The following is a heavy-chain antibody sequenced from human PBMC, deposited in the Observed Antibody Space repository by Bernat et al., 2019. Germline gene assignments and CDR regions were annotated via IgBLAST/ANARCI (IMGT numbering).Heavy chain of an antibody. J-gene: IGHJ5*02. CDR2: FDPEDGET. D-gene: IGHD3-10*01. Sequence: QVQLVQSGAEVKKPGASVKVSCKVSGYTLTELSMHWVRQAPGKGLEWMGGFDPEDGETIYAQKFQGRVTMTEDTTTDTAYMELSSLGSEDTAVYYCATPWFGEHWFDPWGQGTLVTVSS. V-gene: IGHV1-24*01. CDR1: GYTLTELS. CDR3: ATPWFGEHWFDP.